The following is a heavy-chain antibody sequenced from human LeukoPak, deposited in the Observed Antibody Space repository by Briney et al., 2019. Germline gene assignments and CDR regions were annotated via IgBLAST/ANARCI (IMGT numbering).Heavy chain of an antibody. CDR3: AKGGLYSSSSWFDY. D-gene: IGHD6-6*01. CDR1: GFTFSSYA. J-gene: IGHJ4*02. V-gene: IGHV3-23*01. Sequence: GGSLRLSCAASGFTFSSYAMSWVRQAPRKGLEWVSAISGSGGSTYYADSVKGRFTISRDNSKNTLYLQMNSLRAEDTGVYYCAKGGLYSSSSWFDYWGQGTLCTVSS. CDR2: ISGSGGST.